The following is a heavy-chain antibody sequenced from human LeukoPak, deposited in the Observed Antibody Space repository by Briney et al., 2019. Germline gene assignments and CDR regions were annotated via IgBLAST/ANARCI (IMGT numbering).Heavy chain of an antibody. CDR1: GFTFSDYY. D-gene: IGHD5-12*01. J-gene: IGHJ4*02. CDR3: ARVPRDGYTSGDY. CDR2: ISDRGSTI. Sequence: GGSLRLSCEASGFTFSDYYMSWIRQAPGKGLEWVSYISDRGSTIYYADSVKGRFTISRDNAKNSLYLQMNSLRAEDTAVYYCARVPRDGYTSGDYWGQGTLVTVSS. V-gene: IGHV3-11*04.